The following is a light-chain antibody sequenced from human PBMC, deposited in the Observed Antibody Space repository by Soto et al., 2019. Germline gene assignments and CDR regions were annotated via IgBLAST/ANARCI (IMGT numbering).Light chain of an antibody. J-gene: IGKJ5*01. CDR3: LQHNSYPIT. CDR1: QSISSW. CDR2: AAS. V-gene: IGKV1-5*01. Sequence: IQMTRSPSTLSASVGERVTISCRASQSISSWLAWYQQKPGKATKRLIYAASSLQSGVPSRFSGSGSGTEFTLTISSLQPEDFATYYCLQHNSYPITFGQGTRLEIK.